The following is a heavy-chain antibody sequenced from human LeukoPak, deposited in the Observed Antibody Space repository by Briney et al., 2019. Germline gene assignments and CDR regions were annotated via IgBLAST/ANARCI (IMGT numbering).Heavy chain of an antibody. V-gene: IGHV4-4*07. CDR2: VYSSGNT. CDR3: ARNSGDF. Sequence: SETLSLTCSVSGGSVSDFYWSWIRQPAGKGLEWIGRVYSSGNTNYNPSFQSRVSMSLDASKNQFSLKLSSVTAADTAVYYCARNSGDFWGQGTLVTVSS. J-gene: IGHJ4*02. CDR1: GGSVSDFY. D-gene: IGHD4-23*01.